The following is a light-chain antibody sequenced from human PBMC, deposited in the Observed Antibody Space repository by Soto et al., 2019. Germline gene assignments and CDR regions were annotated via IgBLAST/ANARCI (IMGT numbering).Light chain of an antibody. V-gene: IGKV1-39*01. CDR3: QQSLSSLYT. Sequence: DIQMTQSPSSLSASVGDSVTITCRAIQTISTYLNWYQQKPGKAPNLLIYAASSLQSGVPSRFSGSGSGTDFTLTISSLQPEDFATYYCQQSLSSLYTFGQGTKLEIK. CDR1: QTISTY. CDR2: AAS. J-gene: IGKJ2*01.